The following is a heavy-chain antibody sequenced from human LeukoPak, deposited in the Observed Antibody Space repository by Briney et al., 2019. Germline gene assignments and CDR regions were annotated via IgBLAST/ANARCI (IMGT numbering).Heavy chain of an antibody. CDR1: GYTFTSYG. CDR3: ARGGHGLYCDP. D-gene: IGHD2-15*01. V-gene: IGHV1-18*01. J-gene: IGHJ5*02. CDR2: ISGYDRNT. Sequence: ASVKVSCKASGYTFTSYGITWVRQAPGQGLEWMGWISGYDRNTRYAPNLQDRVTMTIDTSTTTAYMELRNLRSDDTAVYYCARGGHGLYCDPWGQGTMVTVSA.